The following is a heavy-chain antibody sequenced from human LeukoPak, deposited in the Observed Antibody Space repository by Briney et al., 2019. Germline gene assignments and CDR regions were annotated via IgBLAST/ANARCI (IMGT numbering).Heavy chain of an antibody. CDR2: IYYGGST. CDR1: GGSISSYY. V-gene: IGHV4-59*01. J-gene: IGHJ4*02. Sequence: SETLSLTCTVSGGSISSYYWSWIRQPPGKGLEWIGYIYYGGSTNYNPSLKSRVTISVDTSKNQFSLKLSSVTAADTAVYYCARVAPHGYKDYWGQGTLVTVSS. D-gene: IGHD5-24*01. CDR3: ARVAPHGYKDY.